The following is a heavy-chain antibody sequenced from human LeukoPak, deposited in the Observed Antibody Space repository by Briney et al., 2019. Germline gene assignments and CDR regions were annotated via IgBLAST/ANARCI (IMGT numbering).Heavy chain of an antibody. J-gene: IGHJ4*02. V-gene: IGHV4-4*07. CDR3: AREGSSGWYVPHPYYFDY. D-gene: IGHD6-19*01. CDR1: GGSISSYY. CDR2: IYTSGST. Sequence: PSETLSLTCTVSGGSISSYYWSWIRQPAGKGLEWIGRIYTSGSTNYNPSLKSRVTMSVDTSKNQFSLKLSSVTAADTAVYYCAREGSSGWYVPHPYYFDYRGQGTLVTVSS.